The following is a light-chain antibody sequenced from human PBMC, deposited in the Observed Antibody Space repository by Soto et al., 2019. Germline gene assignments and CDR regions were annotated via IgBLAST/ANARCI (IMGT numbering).Light chain of an antibody. CDR1: QSVSSC. V-gene: IGKV3-11*01. CDR2: DAS. J-gene: IGKJ5*01. Sequence: EIVLTQSPGTLSLSPGERATLSCRASQSVSSCFAWYQQKPGRAPRLLIYDASNRATGIPARFIGSGSGTDFTLTISSLEPEDFAVYYCQQRSNWPITFGQGTRLEIK. CDR3: QQRSNWPIT.